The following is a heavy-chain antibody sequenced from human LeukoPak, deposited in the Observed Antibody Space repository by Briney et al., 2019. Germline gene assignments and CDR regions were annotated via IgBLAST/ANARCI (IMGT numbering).Heavy chain of an antibody. D-gene: IGHD6-13*01. V-gene: IGHV3-23*01. J-gene: IGHJ4*02. CDR3: AKGHGSSWYVDLDY. CDR1: GFTFSSYA. Sequence: GGSLRLSCAASGFTFSSYAMSWVRQAPGKGLEWVSAISDSGGTTYYADSVKGRFTISRDNSKNTLYLQMNSLRAEDTALYYCAKGHGSSWYVDLDYWGQGTLVTVSS. CDR2: ISDSGGTT.